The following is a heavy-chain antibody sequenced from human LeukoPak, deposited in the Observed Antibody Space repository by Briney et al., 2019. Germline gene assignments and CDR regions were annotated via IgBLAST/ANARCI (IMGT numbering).Heavy chain of an antibody. CDR1: GFTFSSYS. J-gene: IGHJ1*01. CDR2: ISSSSSTI. V-gene: IGHV3-48*01. Sequence: GGSLRLSCAASGFTFSSYSMNWVRQAPGKGLEWVSYISSSSSTIYYADSVKGRFTISRDNAKNSLYVQMNSLRAGDTAVYYCARDHSSGWYRYFQHWGQGTLVTVSS. CDR3: ARDHSSGWYRYFQH. D-gene: IGHD6-19*01.